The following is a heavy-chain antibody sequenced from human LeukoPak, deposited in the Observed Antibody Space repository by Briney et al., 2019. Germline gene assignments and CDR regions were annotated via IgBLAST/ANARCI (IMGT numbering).Heavy chain of an antibody. CDR2: IYYSGST. D-gene: IGHD4/OR15-4a*01. CDR3: GMGYAYGPNPYFNY. CDR1: GGSISNYY. J-gene: IGHJ4*02. Sequence: SETLSLTCSFSGGSISNYYWSWVRQPPGKGLEWIGYIYYSGSTDYNTSLKSRVTISIDTSKNHFSLRLSTVSAADTASYYCGMGYAYGPNPYFNYWGQGTLVTVSS. V-gene: IGHV4-59*01.